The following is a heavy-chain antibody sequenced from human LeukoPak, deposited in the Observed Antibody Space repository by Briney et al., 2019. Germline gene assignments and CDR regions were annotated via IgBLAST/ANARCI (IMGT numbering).Heavy chain of an antibody. Sequence: GGSLRLSCAASGITFDDYGMSWVRQAPGKGLEWVSGINWNGGSKGYADSVKGRFTISRDNAKNSLYLQMNSLRAEDTAVYYCAELGITMIGGVWGKGTTVTISS. CDR3: AELGITMIGGV. V-gene: IGHV3-20*04. D-gene: IGHD3-10*02. CDR1: GITFDDYG. J-gene: IGHJ6*04. CDR2: INWNGGSK.